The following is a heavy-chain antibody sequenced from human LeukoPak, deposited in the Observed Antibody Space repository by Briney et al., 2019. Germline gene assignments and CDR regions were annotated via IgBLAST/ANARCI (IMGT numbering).Heavy chain of an antibody. CDR3: ARDAPDGYGSSGYTKGGVYYYYGMDV. CDR2: ISAYNGNT. CDR1: GYTFTSYG. Sequence: ASVKVSCKASGYTFTSYGISWVRQAPGQGLEWMGWISAYNGNTNYAQKLQGRVTMTTDTSTSTAYMELRSLRSDDTAVYYCARDAPDGYGSSGYTKGGVYYYYGMDVWGQGTTVTVSS. D-gene: IGHD3-22*01. J-gene: IGHJ6*02. V-gene: IGHV1-18*01.